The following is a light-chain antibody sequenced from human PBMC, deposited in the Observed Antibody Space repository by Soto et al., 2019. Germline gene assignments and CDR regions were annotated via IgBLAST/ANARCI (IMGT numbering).Light chain of an antibody. J-gene: IGKJ4*02. CDR1: QTISSY. CDR3: QHYNSDPVA. V-gene: IGKV1-39*01. Sequence: DIQMTQYPSSLSASVGDRVTITCRASQTISSYLNWYQQKPGKAPKLLIYAASSLKSGVPSRFSGSGSGTDFTLTISSLQPDDVATYYCQHYNSDPVAFGGGTKVDIK. CDR2: AAS.